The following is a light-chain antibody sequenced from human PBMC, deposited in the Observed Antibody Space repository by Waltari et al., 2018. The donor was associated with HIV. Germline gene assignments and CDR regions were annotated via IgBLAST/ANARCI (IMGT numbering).Light chain of an antibody. CDR2: DDS. J-gene: IGLJ3*02. CDR3: QVWDSDSDHWV. V-gene: IGLV3-21*04. CDR1: NIGSES. Sequence: SYVLTPPPSVSVAPGKTARITSGGNNIGSESVPWYQQKPGQAPVSVIFDDSNRPSGIPERFSGSNSGNTATLTISGVEAGDEADYYCQVWDSDSDHWVFGGGTKLTVL.